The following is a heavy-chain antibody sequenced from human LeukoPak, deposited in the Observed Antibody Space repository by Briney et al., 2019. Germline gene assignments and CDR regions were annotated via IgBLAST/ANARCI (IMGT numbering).Heavy chain of an antibody. CDR3: ARGTVAGPFDY. J-gene: IGHJ4*02. CDR1: GDSFTSFW. D-gene: IGHD6-19*01. Sequence: GESLKISCKTSGDSFTSFWIGWVRQMPGKGLEWMGIIYPGDSDTRYSPSFQGQVTISVDKSINTAYLQWSSLKASDTAMYYCARGTVAGPFDYWGQGTLVTVSS. CDR2: IYPGDSDT. V-gene: IGHV5-51*01.